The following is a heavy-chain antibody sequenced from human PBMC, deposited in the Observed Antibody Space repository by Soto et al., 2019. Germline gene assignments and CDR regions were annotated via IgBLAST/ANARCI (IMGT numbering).Heavy chain of an antibody. CDR2: SNYGGPT. CDR3: ARRGAYSTSVYYYYGMDV. CDR1: GGAINSTVYY. Sequence: SETLSLTCTVSGGAINSTVYYWGWIRQPPGKGLEWIGSSNYGGPTYYSPSLQSRVTISLDTAKNHFSLNLRSVTAADTAVYYCARRGAYSTSVYYYYGMDVWGQGTTVTVSS. J-gene: IGHJ6*02. D-gene: IGHD6-13*01. V-gene: IGHV4-39*01.